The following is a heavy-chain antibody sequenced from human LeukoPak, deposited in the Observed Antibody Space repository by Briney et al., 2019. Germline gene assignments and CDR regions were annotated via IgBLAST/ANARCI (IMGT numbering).Heavy chain of an antibody. Sequence: GGSLRLSCAASGFAFSSYGMSWVRQAPGKGLEWVSAISGSGGSTYYADSVKGRFTISRDNSENTLYLQMNSLRAEDTAVYYCAKDRLYDSSGYGAFDTWGQGTMVTVSS. V-gene: IGHV3-23*01. J-gene: IGHJ3*02. CDR1: GFAFSSYG. CDR3: AKDRLYDSSGYGAFDT. CDR2: ISGSGGST. D-gene: IGHD3-22*01.